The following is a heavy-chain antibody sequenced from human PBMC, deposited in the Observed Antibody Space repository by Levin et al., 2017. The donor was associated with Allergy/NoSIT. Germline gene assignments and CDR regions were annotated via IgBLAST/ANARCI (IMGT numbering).Heavy chain of an antibody. CDR3: ARDTTLAGEA. D-gene: IGHD6-19*01. J-gene: IGHJ5*02. CDR1: GFPFSSCW. V-gene: IGHV3-7*03. Sequence: LSLTCAASGFPFSSCWMSWVRQAPGKGLEWVANIKEDGSQKFYADSVKGRFTISRDNANNSLYLQMKYLGADDTAVYYCARDTTLAGEAWGQGTLVTVSS. CDR2: IKEDGSQK.